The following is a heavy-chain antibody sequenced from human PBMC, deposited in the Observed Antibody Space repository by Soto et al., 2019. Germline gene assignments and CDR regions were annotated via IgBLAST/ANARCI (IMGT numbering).Heavy chain of an antibody. Sequence: GGSLRLSCAASGFTFSDYYMSWIRQAPGKGLEWVSYISSSSSYTNYADSVKGRFTISRDNAKNSLYLQMNSLRAEDTAVYYCARVGGDCSGGSCYHDWGQGTLVTVSS. CDR3: ARVGGDCSGGSCYHD. CDR2: ISSSSSYT. D-gene: IGHD2-15*01. CDR1: GFTFSDYY. V-gene: IGHV3-11*06. J-gene: IGHJ4*02.